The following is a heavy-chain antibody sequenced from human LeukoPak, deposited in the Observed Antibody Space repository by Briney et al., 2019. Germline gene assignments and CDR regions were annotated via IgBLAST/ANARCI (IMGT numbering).Heavy chain of an antibody. J-gene: IGHJ4*02. CDR1: GFTFSSYA. D-gene: IGHD6-19*01. V-gene: IGHV3-30-3*01. CDR2: ISYDGSNK. CDR3: AKDIAGSSGWNHFDY. Sequence: GGSLRLSCAASGFTFSSYAMHWVREAPGKGLEWVAVISYDGSNKYYADSVKGQFTISRDNSKNTLYLQMNSLRTEDTAVYHCAKDIAGSSGWNHFDYWGQGTLVTVSP.